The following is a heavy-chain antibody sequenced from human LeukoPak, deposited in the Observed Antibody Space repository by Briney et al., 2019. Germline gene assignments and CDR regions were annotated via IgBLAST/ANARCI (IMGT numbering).Heavy chain of an antibody. Sequence: SETLSLTCAVYGGSFSGYYWSWIRQPPGKGLKWIGEINHSGSTNYNPSLKSRVTISVDKSKNQFSLNLSSVTDADTAVYYCARDRRYYDSSAYIRGFDYWGQGTLVTVSS. D-gene: IGHD3-22*01. CDR3: ARDRRYYDSSAYIRGFDY. J-gene: IGHJ4*02. CDR1: GGSFSGYY. V-gene: IGHV4-34*01. CDR2: INHSGST.